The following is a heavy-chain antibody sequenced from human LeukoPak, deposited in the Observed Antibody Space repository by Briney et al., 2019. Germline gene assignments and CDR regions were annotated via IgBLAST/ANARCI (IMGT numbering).Heavy chain of an antibody. V-gene: IGHV3-21*06. CDR2: ISSGGNYK. Sequence: PGGSLRLSCATSGFTFSSYAMDSVRQAPGKGLEWVSSISSGGNYKYYGDSVWGRFTISRDDAKNSLYLEMNSLRAEDTAVYYCARDTRQTSVTNFDSWGQGTLVIVSS. J-gene: IGHJ4*02. CDR1: GFTFSSYA. D-gene: IGHD4-17*01. CDR3: ARDTRQTSVTNFDS.